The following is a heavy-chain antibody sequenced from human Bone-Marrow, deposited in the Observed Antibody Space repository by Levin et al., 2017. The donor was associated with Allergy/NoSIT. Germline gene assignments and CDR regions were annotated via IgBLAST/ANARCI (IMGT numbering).Heavy chain of an antibody. CDR2: IKSNNGKT. J-gene: IGHJ4*02. D-gene: IGHD6-6*01. CDR3: ARGSGSSSSGLEY. V-gene: IGHV1-18*01. Sequence: ASVKVSCEASGYTFISYDVSWVRQAPGQGLEWMGWIKSNNGKTNYAQKVQGRVTLTTDTSTSTAYMELRSLRSDDTAVYYCARGSGSSSSGLEYWGQGTLLTVPS. CDR1: GYTFISYD.